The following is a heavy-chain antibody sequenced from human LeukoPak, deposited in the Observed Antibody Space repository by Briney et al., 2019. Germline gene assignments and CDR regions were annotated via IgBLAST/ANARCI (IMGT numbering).Heavy chain of an antibody. CDR3: ARAKYCNAGNCFLIDY. V-gene: IGHV3-30*04. Sequence: GGSLRLSCAASKFAFNTYAMHWVRQAPGKGLEWVSLISYDGSNTYHADSVRGRFTISRDNSKNTLFLQMNSLRGDDTAVYYCARAKYCNAGNCFLIDYWGQGMLVTVAS. J-gene: IGHJ4*02. CDR1: KFAFNTYA. CDR2: ISYDGSNT. D-gene: IGHD2/OR15-2a*01.